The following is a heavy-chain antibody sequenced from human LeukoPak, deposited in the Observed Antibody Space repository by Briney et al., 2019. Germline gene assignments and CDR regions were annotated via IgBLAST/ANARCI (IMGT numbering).Heavy chain of an antibody. J-gene: IGHJ4*02. CDR2: TYYRSKWYN. Sequence: SQTLSLTCAISGDYVSSNSAACNWIRQSPSRGLEWLGRTYYRSKWYNDYAVSVKGRITVNPDTSKNQFSLQLNSVTPEDTAVYYCARSDSGWIDFWGQGTLVTASS. CDR1: GDYVSSNSAA. CDR3: ARSDSGWIDF. V-gene: IGHV6-1*01. D-gene: IGHD6-19*01.